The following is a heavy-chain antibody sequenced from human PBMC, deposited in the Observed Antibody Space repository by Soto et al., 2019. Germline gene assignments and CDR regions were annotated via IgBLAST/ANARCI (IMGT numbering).Heavy chain of an antibody. D-gene: IGHD2-15*01. Sequence: QLQLQESGPGLVKPSETLSLTCTISGGSITSSNYYWAWVRQPPGKGLEWLGSVYYSGEPYYTPSYKGRVPLSVDTARTQCSLQGRSVTAADTAVYYGVRREVAPSFDPWGQGSRVTVSS. J-gene: IGHJ5*02. CDR1: GGSITSSNYY. CDR2: VYYSGEP. V-gene: IGHV4-39*01. CDR3: VRREVAPSFDP.